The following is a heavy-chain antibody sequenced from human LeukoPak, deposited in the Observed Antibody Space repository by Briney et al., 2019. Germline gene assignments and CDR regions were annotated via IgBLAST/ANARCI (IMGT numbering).Heavy chain of an antibody. CDR3: AKDSFSGGWSVFDY. CDR2: ISYDGSNK. V-gene: IGHV3-30*18. Sequence: GGSLRLSCAASGFSLSAYGMHWVRQAPGKGLEWVAVISYDGSNKYYADSVKGRFTISRDNSKNTLYLQMNSLRAEDTAVYYCAKDSFSGGWSVFDYWGQGTLVTVSS. J-gene: IGHJ4*02. D-gene: IGHD6-19*01. CDR1: GFSLSAYG.